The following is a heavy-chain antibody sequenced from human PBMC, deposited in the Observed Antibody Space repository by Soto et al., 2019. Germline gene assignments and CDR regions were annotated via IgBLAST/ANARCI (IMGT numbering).Heavy chain of an antibody. CDR2: IYYSGST. V-gene: IGHV4-39*01. CDR1: GGSISSSSYY. CDR3: ARLKIRTVDV. J-gene: IGHJ6*01. Sequence: SETLSLTCTVSGGSISSSSYYWAWVRQPPGKGLEWIGSIYYSGSTYYNPSLKSRVTISVDTSKNQFSLKLSSVTAADTAVYYCARLKIRTVDVWGQGTTLTVSS.